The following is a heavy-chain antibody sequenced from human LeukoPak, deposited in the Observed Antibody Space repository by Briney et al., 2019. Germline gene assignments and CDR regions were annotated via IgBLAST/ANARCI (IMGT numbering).Heavy chain of an antibody. CDR2: IYSDGSIT. Sequence: GGSLRPSCAASEFTFSSYWMHWVRQAPGKGLVWVSRIYSDGSITTYTDSVKGRFTISRDNAKNTLYLHMNSLRAEDTAVYYCARAPPSSGYAYHFDIWGQGTMVTASS. V-gene: IGHV3-74*03. CDR1: EFTFSSYW. CDR3: ARAPPSSGYAYHFDI. D-gene: IGHD5-18*01. J-gene: IGHJ3*02.